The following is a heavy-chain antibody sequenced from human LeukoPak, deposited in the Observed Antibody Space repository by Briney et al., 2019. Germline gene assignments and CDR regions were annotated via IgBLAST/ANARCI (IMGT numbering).Heavy chain of an antibody. D-gene: IGHD4-17*01. J-gene: IGHJ3*02. CDR2: ISSSSGTI. CDR1: GFTFSSYS. V-gene: IGHV3-48*01. CDR3: ARGATVTKSAFDI. Sequence: GGPLRLSCAASGFTFSSYSMNWVRQAPGKGLEWVSYISSSSGTIYYADSVKGRFTISRDNAKNSLYLQMNSLRAEDTAVYYCARGATVTKSAFDIWGQGTMVTVSS.